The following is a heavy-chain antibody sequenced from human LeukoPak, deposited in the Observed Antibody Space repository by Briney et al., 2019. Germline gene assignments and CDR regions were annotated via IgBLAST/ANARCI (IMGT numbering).Heavy chain of an antibody. J-gene: IGHJ4*02. CDR3: ARDRVVRGAFDY. Sequence: PGGSLRLSCAASEFTFSSFGMSWVRQAPGKGLEWVSAISGGGESTYYADSVKGRITISRDNSNHTLYLQMNSLRAEDTAVYYCARDRVVRGAFDYWGQGMLVTVSS. CDR2: ISGGGEST. V-gene: IGHV3-23*01. CDR1: EFTFSSFG. D-gene: IGHD3-10*01.